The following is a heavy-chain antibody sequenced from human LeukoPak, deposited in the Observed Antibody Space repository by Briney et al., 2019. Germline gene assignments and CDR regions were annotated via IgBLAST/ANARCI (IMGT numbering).Heavy chain of an antibody. CDR1: GGSFSGYY. Sequence: SETLSLTCAVYGGSFSGYYWSWLRQPPGKGLEWIGEINHSGSTNYNPSLKSRVTISVDTSKNQFSLKLSSVTAADTAVYYCARRPPRGYSYGRYYYYMDVWGKGTTVTISS. D-gene: IGHD5-18*01. J-gene: IGHJ6*03. V-gene: IGHV4-34*01. CDR3: ARRPPRGYSYGRYYYYMDV. CDR2: INHSGST.